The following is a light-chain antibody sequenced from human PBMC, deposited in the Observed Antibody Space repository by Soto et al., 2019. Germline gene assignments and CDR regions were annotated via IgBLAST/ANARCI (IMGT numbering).Light chain of an antibody. CDR1: QTVSSK. CDR2: DTS. Sequence: EIVLTQSPATLSSSPGERATLSCRASQTVSSKLAWYQHKPGQAPRLLIYDTSNRATGIPARFSGSGSGTDFTLIISSLEPEDFAVYYCHQRKSWPRTFGQGTKVDNK. V-gene: IGKV3-11*01. J-gene: IGKJ1*01. CDR3: HQRKSWPRT.